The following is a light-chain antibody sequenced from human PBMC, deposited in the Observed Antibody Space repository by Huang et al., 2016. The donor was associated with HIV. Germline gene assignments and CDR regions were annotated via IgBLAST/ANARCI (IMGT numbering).Light chain of an antibody. CDR1: QNINTY. CDR3: QLGYSAVIT. V-gene: IGKV1-39*01. J-gene: IGKJ5*01. CDR2: SAS. Sequence: DILLTQSPSSLSASVGDRVTITCRASQNINTYLHWYQQKPGKTPNLLIHSASTLQTGGPSRFGDSGSRTDFTLTVNSLQPEDSATYYCQLGYSAVITFGQGTRL.